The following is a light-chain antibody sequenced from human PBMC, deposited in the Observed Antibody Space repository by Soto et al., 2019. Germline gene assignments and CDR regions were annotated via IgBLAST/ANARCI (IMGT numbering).Light chain of an antibody. Sequence: QAVVTQPSSLSASPGASASLTCTLRSDINVGTYRIYWYQQKPGSPPQYLLRYKSDSDQQQGSGVPSRFSGFKDASANAAILLISWLQSEDEADYYCMIWHSNTWVFGGGTKVTVL. CDR1: SDINVGTYR. CDR2: YKSDSDQ. V-gene: IGLV5-45*03. CDR3: MIWHSNTWV. J-gene: IGLJ3*02.